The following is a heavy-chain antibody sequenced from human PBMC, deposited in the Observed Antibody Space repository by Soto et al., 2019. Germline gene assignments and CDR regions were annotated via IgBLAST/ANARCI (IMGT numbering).Heavy chain of an antibody. CDR2: IYPGDSDP. CDR1: GYIFTAYW. CDR3: ATQMATSQDAFDI. J-gene: IGHJ3*02. V-gene: IGHV5-51*01. Sequence: GESLKISCKGPGYIFTAYWIGWVRQMPGKGLEWMGIIYPGDSDPRYSPSLQGQVTISADKSINAAYLQWSSLKASDTAMYYCATQMATSQDAFDIWGLGTMVTVSS.